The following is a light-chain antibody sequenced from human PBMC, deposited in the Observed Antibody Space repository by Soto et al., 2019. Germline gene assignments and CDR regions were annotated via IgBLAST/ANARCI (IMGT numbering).Light chain of an antibody. CDR1: SSDVGGYNY. Sequence: QPVLTQPPSASGSPGQSVTISCTGTSSDVGGYNYVSWYQQHPGKAPKLMIYEVSKRPSGVPDRFSGSKSGNTASLAVSGLQAEDEADYYCSSYVGSNNLVFGGGTKLTVL. V-gene: IGLV2-8*01. CDR2: EVS. CDR3: SSYVGSNNLV. J-gene: IGLJ2*01.